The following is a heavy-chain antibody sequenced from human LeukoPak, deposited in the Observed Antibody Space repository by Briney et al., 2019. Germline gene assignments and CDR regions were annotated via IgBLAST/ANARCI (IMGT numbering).Heavy chain of an antibody. J-gene: IGHJ4*02. CDR3: ASSRWGTVTTIDY. CDR2: MNFNSGNT. Sequence: GASVKVSCKASGYTFPNYDINWVRQATGQGLEWMGWMNFNSGNTGYAQKLQGRVTMTRNTAISTIYMELSSLRSEDTAVYYCASSRWGTVTTIDYWGQGTLVTVSS. CDR1: GYTFPNYD. V-gene: IGHV1-8*01. D-gene: IGHD4-17*01.